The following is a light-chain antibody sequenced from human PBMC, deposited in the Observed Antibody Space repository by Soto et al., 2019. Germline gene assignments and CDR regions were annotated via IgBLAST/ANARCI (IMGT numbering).Light chain of an antibody. CDR3: SSNKIGSTYV. CDR1: SSDVGTYNY. V-gene: IGLV2-8*01. J-gene: IGLJ1*01. Sequence: QSVLTQPPSASGSLGQSVTISCTGSSSDVGTYNYVSWYQQYPGKAPKLMIYEVTKRPSGVPDRFSGSKSGNTASLTISGLQAEDEALYYCSSNKIGSTYVFGTGTKVTVL. CDR2: EVT.